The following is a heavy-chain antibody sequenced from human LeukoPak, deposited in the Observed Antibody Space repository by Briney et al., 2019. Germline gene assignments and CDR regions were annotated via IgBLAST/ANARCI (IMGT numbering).Heavy chain of an antibody. V-gene: IGHV3-30*18. CDR1: GFTFSTYA. J-gene: IGHJ4*02. Sequence: GGSLRLSCAASGFTFSTYAMHWVRQAPGKGLEWVAIISYDGGSTYYADSVKGRFTISRDKSKNTLYLQMSSLRAEDTAVYYCAKTEGSGSCYFVFWGGETLVTVS. CDR2: ISYDGGST. CDR3: AKTEGSGSCYFVF. D-gene: IGHD6-25*01.